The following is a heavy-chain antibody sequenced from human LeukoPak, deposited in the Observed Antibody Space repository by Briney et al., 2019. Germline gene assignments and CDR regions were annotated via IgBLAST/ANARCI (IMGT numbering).Heavy chain of an antibody. CDR2: THYRSEWSF. J-gene: IGHJ4*02. Sequence: SQTLSLTCAISGDTVSTNNAAWNWISQSPSRGLEWLGRTHYRSEWSFDYTLSMKGRITVNPDTSKNQFSLQLSSVTPEDTAVYYCARESLERRFDYWGQGILVTVSS. CDR1: GDTVSTNNAA. CDR3: ARESLERRFDY. D-gene: IGHD5-24*01. V-gene: IGHV6-1*01.